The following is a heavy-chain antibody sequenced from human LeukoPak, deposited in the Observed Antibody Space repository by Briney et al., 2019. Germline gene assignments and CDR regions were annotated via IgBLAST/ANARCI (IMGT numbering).Heavy chain of an antibody. CDR3: AKVGKGGDYYLDY. CDR2: ISWNSGSI. Sequence: TGGSLRLSCAASGFTFDDYAMHWVRQAPGKGLEWVSGISWNSGSIGYADSVKGRFTISRDNAKNSLYLQMNSLRAEDTALYYCAKVGKGGDYYLDYWGQGTLVTVSS. V-gene: IGHV3-9*01. D-gene: IGHD4-17*01. CDR1: GFTFDDYA. J-gene: IGHJ4*02.